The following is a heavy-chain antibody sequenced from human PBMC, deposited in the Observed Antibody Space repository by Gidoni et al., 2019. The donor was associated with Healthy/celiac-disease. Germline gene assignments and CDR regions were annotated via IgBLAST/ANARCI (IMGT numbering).Heavy chain of an antibody. CDR2: IKQDGSEK. CDR1: GFPFSSYW. V-gene: IGHV3-7*03. J-gene: IGHJ1*01. D-gene: IGHD4-4*01. Sequence: EVQLVESGGGLVQPGGSLRLSCAASGFPFSSYWMSWVRQAPGKGLEWVANIKQDGSEKYYVDSVKGRFTISRDNAKNSLYLQMNSLRAEDTAVYYCARLASNSGYFQHWGQGTLVTVSS. CDR3: ARLASNSGYFQH.